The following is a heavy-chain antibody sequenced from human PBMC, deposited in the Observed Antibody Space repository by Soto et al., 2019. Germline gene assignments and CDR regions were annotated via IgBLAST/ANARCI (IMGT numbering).Heavy chain of an antibody. J-gene: IGHJ5*02. V-gene: IGHV3-30*18. Sequence: GGSLRLSCAASGFSFSSFGMHWVRQAPGKGPEWVAFMSYHGINKYYGDSVRGRFTISRDNSNNTLFLQMNSLRAEDTAVYYCAKDVDSVTIFGVGLHRPDPWGQGSLVTVYS. CDR1: GFSFSSFG. CDR3: AKDVDSVTIFGVGLHRPDP. D-gene: IGHD3-3*01. CDR2: MSYHGINK.